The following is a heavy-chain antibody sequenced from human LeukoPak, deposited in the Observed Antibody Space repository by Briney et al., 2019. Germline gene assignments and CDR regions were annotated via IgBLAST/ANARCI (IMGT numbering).Heavy chain of an antibody. D-gene: IGHD6-19*01. Sequence: PGGALRLSCAASGFTFSSYGMHWVRQAPGKGLEWVAVISYDGSNKYYGDSVKGRFTISRDNSKNTLYPQMNSLRAEDTAVYYCAKDLRIAVTWFDYWGQGALVTVSS. CDR3: AKDLRIAVTWFDY. J-gene: IGHJ4*02. V-gene: IGHV3-30*18. CDR1: GFTFSSYG. CDR2: ISYDGSNK.